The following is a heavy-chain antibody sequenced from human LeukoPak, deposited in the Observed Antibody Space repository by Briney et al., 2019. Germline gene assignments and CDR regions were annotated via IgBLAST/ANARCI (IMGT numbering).Heavy chain of an antibody. Sequence: ASVKVSCKVSGYTLTELSMHWVRQAPGKGLEWMGGFDPEDGETIYAQKFQGRVTMTGDTSTDTAYMELSSLRSEDTAVYYCATAPPYYDSSGYYKKYYFDYWGQGTLVTVSS. CDR2: FDPEDGET. J-gene: IGHJ4*02. V-gene: IGHV1-24*01. CDR1: GYTLTELS. CDR3: ATAPPYYDSSGYYKKYYFDY. D-gene: IGHD3-22*01.